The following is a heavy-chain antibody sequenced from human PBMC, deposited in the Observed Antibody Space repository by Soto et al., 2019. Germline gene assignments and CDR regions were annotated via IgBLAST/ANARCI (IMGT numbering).Heavy chain of an antibody. D-gene: IGHD6-19*01. CDR2: IYPGDSET. CDR3: ARHIGVAVAGTRWYFDL. J-gene: IGHJ2*01. Sequence: GESLKISCEASGYKFTAYWIGWVRQMPGEGLEWMGIIYPGDSETRYSPSFQGQVTISVDKSNSTAYLQWNSLEASDTAIYYCARHIGVAVAGTRWYFDLWGRGTLVTVSS. CDR1: GYKFTAYW. V-gene: IGHV5-51*01.